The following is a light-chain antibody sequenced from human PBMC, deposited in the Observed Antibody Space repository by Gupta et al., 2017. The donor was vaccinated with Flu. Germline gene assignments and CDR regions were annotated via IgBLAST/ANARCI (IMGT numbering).Light chain of an antibody. V-gene: IGKV1-33*01. CDR1: HDISNY. CDR3: QQDYNLHLPT. CDR2: DAS. J-gene: IGKJ4*01. Sequence: DIQMTQSPSSLSASVGDRVTITCQASHDISNYLNWYQQKPGKAPKLLMYDASNGETGVTSRYSGSGSAKDVTFTISSRLQEEIATYYCQQDYNLHLPTFGGGTXVEIK.